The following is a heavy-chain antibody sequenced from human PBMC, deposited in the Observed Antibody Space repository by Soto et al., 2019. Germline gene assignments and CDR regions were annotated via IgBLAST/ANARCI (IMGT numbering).Heavy chain of an antibody. CDR2: MDYSGST. CDR3: ARGSRGPRWFDP. Sequence: SETLSLTCTVSGGSISSYYWSWIRQPPGKGLEWIGYMDYSGSTNYNPSLKSRVTISVDTSKNQFSLSLTSVTAADTAVYYCARGSRGPRWFDPWGQGALVTVSS. CDR1: GGSISSYY. D-gene: IGHD3-10*01. V-gene: IGHV4-59*08. J-gene: IGHJ5*02.